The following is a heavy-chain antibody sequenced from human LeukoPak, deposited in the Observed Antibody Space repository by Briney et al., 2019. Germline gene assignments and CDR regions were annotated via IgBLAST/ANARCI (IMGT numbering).Heavy chain of an antibody. CDR1: GFTFSSYA. CDR3: ARGYFYDSSVGY. J-gene: IGHJ4*02. CDR2: IYSGGTT. D-gene: IGHD3-22*01. V-gene: IGHV3-66*01. Sequence: GGSLRLSCAASGFTFSSYAMSWVRQAPGKGLEWVSLIYSGGTTHHADSVKGRFTISRDNSKNTVYLQMNNLRAEDTAVYYCARGYFYDSSVGYWGQGTLVTVSS.